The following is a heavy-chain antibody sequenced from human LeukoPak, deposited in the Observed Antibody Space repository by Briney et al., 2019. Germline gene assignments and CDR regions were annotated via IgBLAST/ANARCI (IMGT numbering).Heavy chain of an antibody. V-gene: IGHV3-7*04. CDR1: GFTFSGYW. CDR3: ARARGSGRSWYFDR. D-gene: IGHD3-3*01. CDR2: VKQDGSDK. J-gene: IGHJ2*01. Sequence: SAGTLRLSCAASGFTFSGYWMSWVRQAPGKGLEWVASVKQDGSDKYYVDSVKGRFTISRDNAKNSLYVQMNSLRAEDTAVYYCARARGSGRSWYFDRWGRGTVVTVSS.